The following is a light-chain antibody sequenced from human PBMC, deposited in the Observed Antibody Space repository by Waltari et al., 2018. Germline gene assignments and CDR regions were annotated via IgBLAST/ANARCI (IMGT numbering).Light chain of an antibody. CDR3: HHYKDWPPGT. CDR2: GAS. J-gene: IGKJ2*02. V-gene: IGKV3-15*01. Sequence: IVLTQSPVTLSVSPGERVTLSCRASQSVRTNVAWYQQQPGQAPRLLIYGASKRATGIPARFSGTGSGTEFTLTISSLQSEDFAVYFCHHYKDWPPGTFGQGTKLDSK. CDR1: QSVRTN.